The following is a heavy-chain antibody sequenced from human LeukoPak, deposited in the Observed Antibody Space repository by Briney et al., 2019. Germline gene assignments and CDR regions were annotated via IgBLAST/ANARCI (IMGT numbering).Heavy chain of an antibody. V-gene: IGHV3-30*04. CDR3: ARGVRVAGERAFDI. Sequence: GGSLRLSCAASGFTFSSYAMHWVRQAPGKGLEWVAVISYDGSNKYYADSVKGRFTISRDNSKNTLYLQMNSLRAEDTAVYYCARGVRVAGERAFDIWGQGTMVTVSS. D-gene: IGHD1-26*01. J-gene: IGHJ3*02. CDR1: GFTFSSYA. CDR2: ISYDGSNK.